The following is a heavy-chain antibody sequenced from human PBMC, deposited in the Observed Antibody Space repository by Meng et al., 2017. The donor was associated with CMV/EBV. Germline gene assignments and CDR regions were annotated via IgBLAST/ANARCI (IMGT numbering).Heavy chain of an antibody. Sequence: ASVKVSCKASGYTFTGYYMHWVRQAPGQGLEWMGWINPNSGGTNYAQKFQGRVTMTRDTSISTAYMELSRLRSDDTAVYYRARVPYCSSTSCYLWFDPWGQGTLVTVSS. CDR1: GYTFTGYY. CDR2: INPNSGGT. J-gene: IGHJ5*02. D-gene: IGHD2-2*01. CDR3: ARVPYCSSTSCYLWFDP. V-gene: IGHV1-2*02.